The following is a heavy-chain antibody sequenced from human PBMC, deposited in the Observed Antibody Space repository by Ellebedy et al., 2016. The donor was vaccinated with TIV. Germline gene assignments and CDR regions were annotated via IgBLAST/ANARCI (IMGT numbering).Heavy chain of an antibody. Sequence: MPSETLSLTCTVSGGSISSSSFYWGWIRQPPGKGLEWIGSMHYSGSTYYNPSLQSRVAISVDTSKSQFSLQMTSVTAADTAVYYCARTGCGGDCHVDWGQGSLVTVSS. CDR2: MHYSGST. CDR3: ARTGCGGDCHVD. CDR1: GGSISSSSFY. D-gene: IGHD2-21*02. J-gene: IGHJ4*02. V-gene: IGHV4-39*01.